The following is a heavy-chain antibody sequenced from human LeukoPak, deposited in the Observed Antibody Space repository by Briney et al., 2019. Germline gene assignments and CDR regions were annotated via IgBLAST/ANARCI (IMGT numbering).Heavy chain of an antibody. CDR2: ISYDGSNK. CDR1: GVTFRSFA. V-gene: IGHV3-30*18. J-gene: IGHJ4*02. CDR3: ANDGYSSGWPFGH. D-gene: IGHD6-19*01. Sequence: GGSLRLSCAASGVTFRSFAMDYVRQAPGKGLEWVAIISYDGSNKYYADSVKGRFTISRDNSKNTLYLQMNSLRAEDTAVYYCANDGYSSGWPFGHWGQGTLVTVSS.